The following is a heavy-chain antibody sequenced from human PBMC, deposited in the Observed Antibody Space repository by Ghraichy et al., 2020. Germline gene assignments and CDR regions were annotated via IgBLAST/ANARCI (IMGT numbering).Heavy chain of an antibody. CDR1: GFTFSSYW. J-gene: IGHJ4*02. CDR3: ARDWTVEEWLVGY. V-gene: IGHV3-74*01. D-gene: IGHD6-19*01. Sequence: GGSLRLSCAASGFTFSSYWMNWVRQAPGKGLVWVSRIKSDGSSTTYADSVKGRFTISRDNAKNTLYLQMNSLRAEDSAVYYCARDWTVEEWLVGYWGQGTMVTVSS. CDR2: IKSDGSST.